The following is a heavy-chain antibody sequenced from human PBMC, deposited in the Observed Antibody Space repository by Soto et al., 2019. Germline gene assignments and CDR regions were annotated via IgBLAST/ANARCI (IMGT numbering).Heavy chain of an antibody. V-gene: IGHV4-34*01. D-gene: IGHD6-13*01. Sequence: PSETLSLTCAVYGGSFSGYYWSWIRQPPGKGLEWIGEINHSGSTNYNPSLKSRVTISVDTSKNQFSLKLSSVTAADTAVYYCARASNRWYGIGIGYDYYGMDVWGQGTTVNVSS. CDR3: ARASNRWYGIGIGYDYYGMDV. J-gene: IGHJ6*02. CDR2: INHSGST. CDR1: GGSFSGYY.